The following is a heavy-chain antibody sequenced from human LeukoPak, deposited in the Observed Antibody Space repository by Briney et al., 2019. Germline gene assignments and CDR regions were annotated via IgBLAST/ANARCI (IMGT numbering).Heavy chain of an antibody. Sequence: PSETLSLTCTVSGGSVSSYDWSWIRQPAGKGLEWIGRIYTRGSTNYNPSLKSRVSMSVDTSKKQFSLKLSSVTAADTAVYYCARLSCSWYQDWYFDLWGRGTLVTVSS. V-gene: IGHV4-4*07. CDR2: IYTRGST. CDR3: ARLSCSWYQDWYFDL. J-gene: IGHJ2*01. CDR1: GGSVSSYD. D-gene: IGHD6-13*01.